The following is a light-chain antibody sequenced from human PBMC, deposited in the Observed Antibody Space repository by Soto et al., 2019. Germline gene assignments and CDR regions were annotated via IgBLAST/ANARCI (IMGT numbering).Light chain of an antibody. V-gene: IGKV3-20*01. CDR3: HQYADSPLT. J-gene: IGKJ4*01. CDR1: QTVSSIY. Sequence: DIVLAQSPGTLSLSPGERATLSWRASQTVSSIYLAWYQQKPGQAPRLLIYGASNRASGTPDRFSGSGSGTDFTLTISRLEPEDLAVYYCHQYADSPLTFGGGTKVDIK. CDR2: GAS.